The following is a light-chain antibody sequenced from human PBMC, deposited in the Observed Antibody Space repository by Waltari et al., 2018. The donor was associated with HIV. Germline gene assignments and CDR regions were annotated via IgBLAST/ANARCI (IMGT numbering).Light chain of an antibody. CDR1: QSGSSN. V-gene: IGKV3-15*01. Sequence: EIVLTQSPATLSVSPGDRATLSCRASQSGSSNLAWYQQKPGQAPRLLIDGASTRATGIPARFSGSGSGTEFTLTISSLQSEDFALYYCQQYNDWPPLTFGGGTKVEIK. CDR2: GAS. CDR3: QQYNDWPPLT. J-gene: IGKJ4*01.